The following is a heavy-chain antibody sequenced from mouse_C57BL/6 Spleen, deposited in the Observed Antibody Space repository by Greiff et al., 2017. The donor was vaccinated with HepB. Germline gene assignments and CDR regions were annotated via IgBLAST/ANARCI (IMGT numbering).Heavy chain of an antibody. CDR1: GYTFTEYT. CDR2: FYPGSGSI. J-gene: IGHJ4*01. D-gene: IGHD2-5*01. CDR3: AGHECYYSNAGTMDY. Sequence: VQLQQSGAELVKPGASVKLSCKASGYTFTEYTIHWVKQRSGQGLEWIGWFYPGSGSIKYNEKFKDKATLTADKYSSTVYMELSRWTSEDAAVYFCAGHECYYSNAGTMDYWGQGTSVTVSS. V-gene: IGHV1-62-2*01.